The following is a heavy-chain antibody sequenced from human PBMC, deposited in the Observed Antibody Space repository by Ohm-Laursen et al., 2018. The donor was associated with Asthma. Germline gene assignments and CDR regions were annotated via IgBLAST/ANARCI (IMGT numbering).Heavy chain of an antibody. CDR3: ARDRGIAAAGTKGSH. J-gene: IGHJ4*02. Sequence: SLRLSCSASGFSFSNFGMFWVRQAPGKGLEWVAFISYVGSTKYYADSVQGRFTISRDNSKDTLYLQMNSLRAEDTAVYYCARDRGIAAAGTKGSHWGQGTLVTVSS. D-gene: IGHD6-13*01. CDR1: GFSFSNFG. CDR2: ISYVGSTK. V-gene: IGHV3-30*03.